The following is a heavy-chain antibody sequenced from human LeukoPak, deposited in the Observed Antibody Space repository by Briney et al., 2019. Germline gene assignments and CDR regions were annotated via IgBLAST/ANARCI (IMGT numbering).Heavy chain of an antibody. CDR2: IGGSGGST. J-gene: IGHJ4*02. CDR3: AKVGSSGWYSPYYFDY. D-gene: IGHD6-19*01. CDR1: GFTFSSYA. Sequence: GGSLRLSCAASGFTFSSYAMSWVRQAPGKGLEWVSAIGGSGGSTYYADSVKGRFTISRDNSKNTLYLQMNSLRAEDTAVYYCAKVGSSGWYSPYYFDYWGQGTLVTVSS. V-gene: IGHV3-23*01.